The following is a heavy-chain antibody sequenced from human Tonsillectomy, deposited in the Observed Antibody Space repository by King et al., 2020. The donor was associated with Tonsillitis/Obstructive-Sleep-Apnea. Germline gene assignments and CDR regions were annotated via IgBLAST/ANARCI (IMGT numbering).Heavy chain of an antibody. CDR3: ARDSMSHYYDSSDYYPFDH. Sequence: QLVQSGAEVKKPGASVKVSCKASGYTFTSYGISWVRQAPGQGLEWMGWISPYNGDTNYAQKLQGRVTLTTGTSTSTAYMELRSLRSDDTAVYYCARDSMSHYYDSSDYYPFDHWGQGTLVTVFS. CDR1: GYTFTSYG. CDR2: ISPYNGDT. D-gene: IGHD3-22*01. V-gene: IGHV1-18*01. J-gene: IGHJ4*02.